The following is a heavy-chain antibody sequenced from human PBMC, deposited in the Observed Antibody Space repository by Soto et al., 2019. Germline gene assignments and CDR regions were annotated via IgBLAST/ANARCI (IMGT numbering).Heavy chain of an antibody. J-gene: IGHJ4*02. CDR3: AHGGRLWLLRY. V-gene: IGHV2-70*11. Sequence: TLSLTCAVSGGSISSGGYSWSWIRQPPGKALEWLARIDWDDDKYYSTSLKTRLTISKDTSKNQVVLTMTNMDPVDTATYYCAHGGRLWLLRYWGQGTLVTVSS. D-gene: IGHD5-18*01. CDR1: GGSISSGGYS. CDR2: IDWDDDK.